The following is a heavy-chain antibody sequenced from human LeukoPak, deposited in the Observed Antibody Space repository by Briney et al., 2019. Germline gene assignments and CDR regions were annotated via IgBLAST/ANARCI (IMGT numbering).Heavy chain of an antibody. CDR1: GYPFTSYY. D-gene: IGHD2-2*02. V-gene: IGHV1-18*01. CDR3: ARDGLSYTNPNNWFDP. Sequence: ASVKVSCKASGYPFTSYYINWVRQAPGQGLEWMGWISVYNGDTNYAQNFQGRVTMTTDTPTDTAYMELRSLRYDDTAVYYCARDGLSYTNPNNWFDPWGQGTLVTVSS. J-gene: IGHJ5*02. CDR2: ISVYNGDT.